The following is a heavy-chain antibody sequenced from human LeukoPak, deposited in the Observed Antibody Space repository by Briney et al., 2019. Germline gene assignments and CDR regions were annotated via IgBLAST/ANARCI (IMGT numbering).Heavy chain of an antibody. V-gene: IGHV3-23*01. J-gene: IGHJ4*02. CDR2: ISGSGGST. CDR3: AKDVGLRYFDWLLL. D-gene: IGHD3-9*01. CDR1: GFTFSSYA. Sequence: GGSLRLSCAASGFTFSSYAISWVRQAPGKGLEWVSAISGSGGSTYYADSVKGRFTISRDNSKNTLYLQMNSLRAEDTAVYYCAKDVGLRYFDWLLLWGQGTLVTVSS.